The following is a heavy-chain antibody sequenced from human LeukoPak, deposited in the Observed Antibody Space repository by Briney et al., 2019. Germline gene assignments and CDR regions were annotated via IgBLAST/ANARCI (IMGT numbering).Heavy chain of an antibody. D-gene: IGHD3-22*01. Sequence: SETLSLTCTVSGGSISSGSYYWSWIRQPAGKGLEWIGRIYTSGSTNYNPSPKSRVTISVDTSKNQFSLKLSSVTAADTAVYYCARENSSGYYFPDAFDIWGQGTMVTVSS. CDR3: ARENSSGYYFPDAFDI. CDR1: GGSISSGSYY. V-gene: IGHV4-61*02. CDR2: IYTSGST. J-gene: IGHJ3*02.